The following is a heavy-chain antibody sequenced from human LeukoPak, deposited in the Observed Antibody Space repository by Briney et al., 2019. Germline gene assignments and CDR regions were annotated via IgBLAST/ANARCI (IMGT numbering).Heavy chain of an antibody. D-gene: IGHD3-9*01. CDR2: IIPIFGMA. Sequence: SVKLSCKASGGTFTSYAISWLRQAPGQGLELMGGIIPIFGMANYAQNFQGRVRITAVDSTSTAYMELISLRSEDTAVYYCARRRGDILTATNGAFDIWGQGTMVTVSS. CDR1: GGTFTSYA. V-gene: IGHV1-69*13. J-gene: IGHJ3*02. CDR3: ARRRGDILTATNGAFDI.